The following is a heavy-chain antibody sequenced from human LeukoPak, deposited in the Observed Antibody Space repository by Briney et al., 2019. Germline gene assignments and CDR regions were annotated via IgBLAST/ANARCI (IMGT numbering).Heavy chain of an antibody. J-gene: IGHJ4*02. CDR3: ARTYYDPLTGYYSGGGPFDS. V-gene: IGHV4-38-2*02. D-gene: IGHD3-9*01. CDR1: GYSISSGYY. Sequence: PSETLSLTCTVSGYSISSGYYWGWIRQPPGKGLEWIGRIYTSGRTNYNPSLKSRVTISIDMSKKQFSLKLSSVTAADTAVYHCARTYYDPLTGYYSGGGPFDSWGQGTLVTVSS. CDR2: IYTSGRT.